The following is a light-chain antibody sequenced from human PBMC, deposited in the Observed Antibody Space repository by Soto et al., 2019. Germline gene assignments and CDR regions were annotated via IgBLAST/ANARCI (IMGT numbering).Light chain of an antibody. CDR3: GTWDSSLSAGV. V-gene: IGLV1-51*01. J-gene: IGLJ2*01. CDR2: DNN. CDR1: SSNIGNNY. Sequence: QSALTQPPSVSAAPGQKVTISCSGSSSNIGNNYVSWYQQLPGTAPKLLIYDNNKRPSGIPDRVSGSKSGTSATLGITGLETGDEADYYCGTWDSSLSAGVFGGGTKVTVL.